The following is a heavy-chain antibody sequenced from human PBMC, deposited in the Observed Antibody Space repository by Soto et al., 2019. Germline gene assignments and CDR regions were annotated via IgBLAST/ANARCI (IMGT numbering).Heavy chain of an antibody. Sequence: QVQLVQSGAEVKKPGSSVKVSCKASGGTFSSYAISWVRQAPGQGLEWMGGIIPIFGTANYAQKFQGRVTSTADESTSTADMELSSLRSEDTAVYYCARETGVVADINWYFDLWGRGTLVTVSS. CDR1: GGTFSSYA. CDR2: IIPIFGTA. J-gene: IGHJ2*01. V-gene: IGHV1-69*12. D-gene: IGHD2-15*01. CDR3: ARETGVVADINWYFDL.